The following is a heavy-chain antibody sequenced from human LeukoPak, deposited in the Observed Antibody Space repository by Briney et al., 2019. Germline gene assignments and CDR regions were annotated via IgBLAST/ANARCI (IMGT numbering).Heavy chain of an antibody. CDR1: GGTFSSYT. Sequence: ASVKLSCNASGGTFSSYTIGWERQGPGQGLELMGMIIPILGIADYAQRFQGRVTITADKPTGTAYMELSSLRSGDTAVYYCARDRAAAGTWFGFWGQGPLVT. V-gene: IGHV1-69*04. D-gene: IGHD6-13*01. J-gene: IGHJ4*02. CDR2: IIPILGIA. CDR3: ARDRAAAGTWFGF.